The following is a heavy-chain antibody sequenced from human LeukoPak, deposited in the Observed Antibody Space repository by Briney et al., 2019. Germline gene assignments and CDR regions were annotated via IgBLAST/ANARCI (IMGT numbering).Heavy chain of an antibody. Sequence: SGGSLRLSCAASGFTFSGSAMHWVRQAYGKGLEWVGRIRSKANNYATAYDASVKGRFTNSRDDSKNTAYLQMNSLKTEDTAVYYCTRRPWVVRGGYYYYYSMDVWGQGTTVTVSS. V-gene: IGHV3-73*01. D-gene: IGHD3-10*01. CDR3: TRRPWVVRGGYYYYYSMDV. CDR1: GFTFSGSA. CDR2: IRSKANNYAT. J-gene: IGHJ6*02.